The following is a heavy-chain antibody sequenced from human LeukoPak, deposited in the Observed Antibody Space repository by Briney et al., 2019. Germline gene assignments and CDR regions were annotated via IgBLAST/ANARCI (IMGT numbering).Heavy chain of an antibody. D-gene: IGHD5-24*01. CDR2: ISSSSSYI. CDR3: ARDPFGYRGPFDP. CDR1: GFTFSSYS. J-gene: IGHJ5*02. Sequence: GGSLRLSCAASGFTFSSYSMNWVRQAPGKGLEWVSSISSSSSYIYYADSVKGRFTISRDNAKNSLYLQMNSLRAEDTAVYYCARDPFGYRGPFDPWGQGTLVTVSS. V-gene: IGHV3-21*01.